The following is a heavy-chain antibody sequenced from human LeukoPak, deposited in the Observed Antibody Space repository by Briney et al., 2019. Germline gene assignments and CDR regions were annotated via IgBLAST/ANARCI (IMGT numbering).Heavy chain of an antibody. CDR2: IYHSGST. Sequence: SETLSLTCAVSGGSISSSNWWSWVRQPPGKGLEWIGEIYHSGSTNYNPSLKSRVTISVDTSKNQFSLKLSSVTAADTAVYYCARHPSILLWSSNNWFDPWGQGTLVTVSS. J-gene: IGHJ5*02. CDR3: ARHPSILLWSSNNWFDP. V-gene: IGHV4-4*02. CDR1: GGSISSSNW. D-gene: IGHD3-10*01.